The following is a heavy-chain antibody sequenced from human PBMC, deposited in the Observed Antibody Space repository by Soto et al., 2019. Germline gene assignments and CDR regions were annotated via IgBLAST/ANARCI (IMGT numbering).Heavy chain of an antibody. CDR2: ISSSGSTI. D-gene: IGHD3-10*01. CDR1: GFTFSDYY. CDR3: ARDNLLLRGDPAY. J-gene: IGHJ4*02. Sequence: PGGSLRLSCAASGFTFSDYYMSCIRQSPGKGLEWVSYISSSGSTIYYADSVKGRFTISRDNAKNSLYLQMNSLRAEDTAVYYCARDNLLLRGDPAYRGQRTLVTVYS. V-gene: IGHV3-11*01.